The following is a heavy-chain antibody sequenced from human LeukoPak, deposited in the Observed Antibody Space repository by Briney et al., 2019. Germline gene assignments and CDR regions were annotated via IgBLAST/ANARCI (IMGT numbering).Heavy chain of an antibody. CDR2: ISWNSGSI. CDR3: AKARGYSGPRYYYHGMDV. D-gene: IGHD5-12*01. V-gene: IGHV3-9*01. Sequence: PGRSLRLSCAASGFTFDDYAMHWVRQAPGKGLEWVSGISWNSGSIGYADSVKGRFTISRDNAKNSLYLQMNSLRAEDTALYYCAKARGYSGPRYYYHGMDVWGQGTTVTVSS. J-gene: IGHJ6*02. CDR1: GFTFDDYA.